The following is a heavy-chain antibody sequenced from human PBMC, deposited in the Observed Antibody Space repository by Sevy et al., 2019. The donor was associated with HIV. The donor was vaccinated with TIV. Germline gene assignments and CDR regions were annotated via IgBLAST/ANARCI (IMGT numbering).Heavy chain of an antibody. CDR3: ARRNDFDI. CDR2: VYYTGGT. Sequence: SETLSLTCTVSGGSFNSDHWNGIRQPPGKGLEWIGYVYYTGGTNYKPSLKNRVTKSVDRTKNQFSLKLTSVTAADTAVYYCARRNDFDIWGQGTMVTVSS. V-gene: IGHV4-59*08. CDR1: GGSFNSDH. J-gene: IGHJ3*02.